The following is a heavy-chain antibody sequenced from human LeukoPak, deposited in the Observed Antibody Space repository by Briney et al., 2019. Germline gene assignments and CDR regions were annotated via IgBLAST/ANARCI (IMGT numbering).Heavy chain of an antibody. CDR1: GGSISSSSYY. CDR3: ARLDTAADY. J-gene: IGHJ4*02. D-gene: IGHD3/OR15-3a*01. CDR2: ISYSGST. Sequence: PSETLCLTCTVSGGSISSSSYYWGWIRQPPGKGLEWIGNISYSGSTYYNPSLKSRLTISVDTSKNQFSLKLSSVTAADTAVYYCARLDTAADYWGQGTLVSVSS. V-gene: IGHV4-39*01.